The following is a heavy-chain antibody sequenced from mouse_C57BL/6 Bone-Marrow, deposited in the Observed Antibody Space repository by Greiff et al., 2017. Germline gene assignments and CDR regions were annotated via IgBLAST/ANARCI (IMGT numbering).Heavy chain of an antibody. CDR3: ARRKWLLRGYAMDY. J-gene: IGHJ4*01. CDR1: GYTFTNYW. V-gene: IGHV1-18*01. D-gene: IGHD2-3*01. Sequence: EVQLQQPGAELVKPGASVKLSCKASGYTFTNYWMHWVKQSHGKSLEWIGDINPNNGGTIYNQKFKGKATLTVDKSSSTAYMELRSLTAEDTAVYYCARRKWLLRGYAMDYWGQGTSVTVSS. CDR2: INPNNGGT.